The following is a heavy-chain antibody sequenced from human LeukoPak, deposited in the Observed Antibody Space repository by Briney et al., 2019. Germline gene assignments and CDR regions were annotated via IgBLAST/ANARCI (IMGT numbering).Heavy chain of an antibody. J-gene: IGHJ4*02. V-gene: IGHV4-39*07. CDR3: ARRRGDFWSGYYFDY. CDR1: GGSISSTNYY. CDR2: IYYGGST. Sequence: SETLSLTCTVSGGSISSTNYYWGWIRQPPGKGLEWIGSIYYGGSTYYNPSLKSRVTISVDRSKNQFSLKLSSVTAADTAVYYCARRRGDFWSGYYFDYWGQGTLVTVSS. D-gene: IGHD3-3*01.